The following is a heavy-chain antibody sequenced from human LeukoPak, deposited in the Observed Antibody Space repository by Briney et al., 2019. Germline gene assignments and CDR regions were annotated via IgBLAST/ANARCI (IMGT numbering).Heavy chain of an antibody. CDR2: ISSSSSTI. D-gene: IGHD3-9*01. Sequence: GGSLRLSCAASGFTFSSYSMNWVRQAPGKGLEWVSYISSSSSTIYYADSVKGRFTISRDNAKNSLYLQMNSLRAEDTAVYYCATLYDILTGYHRSLFDYWGQGILVTVSS. J-gene: IGHJ4*02. V-gene: IGHV3-48*01. CDR3: ATLYDILTGYHRSLFDY. CDR1: GFTFSSYS.